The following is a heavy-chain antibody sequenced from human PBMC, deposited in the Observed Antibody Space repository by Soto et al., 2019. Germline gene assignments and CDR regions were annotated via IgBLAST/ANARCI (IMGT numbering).Heavy chain of an antibody. CDR3: ARERKYHLLSYYRFDS. Sequence: QTLSLTCAISGDSVSSNSAAWNWIRQSPSRGLEWLGRTYYKSRWYTNYAVSVQSRITINPDTSTNQFSLQLSSVTPEDTVVYYCARERKYHLLSYYRFDSWGQGTLVTVSS. CDR1: GDSVSSNSAA. V-gene: IGHV6-1*01. CDR2: TYYKSRWYT. J-gene: IGHJ5*01. D-gene: IGHD2-2*01.